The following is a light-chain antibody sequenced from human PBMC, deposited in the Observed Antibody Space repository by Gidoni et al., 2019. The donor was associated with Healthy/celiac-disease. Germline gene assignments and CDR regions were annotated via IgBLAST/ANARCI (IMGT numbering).Light chain of an antibody. CDR2: GAS. V-gene: IGKV3-20*01. CDR1: QSVSSSY. J-gene: IGKJ3*01. CDR3: QQYGSSFT. Sequence: EIVLTQSPGTLSLSPGARATLSCRASQSVSSSYLAWYQQKPGQAPRLLIYGASSRATGIPDRFSGSGSGTDFTLTISRLEPEDFAVYHCQQYGSSFTFGPGTKVDIK.